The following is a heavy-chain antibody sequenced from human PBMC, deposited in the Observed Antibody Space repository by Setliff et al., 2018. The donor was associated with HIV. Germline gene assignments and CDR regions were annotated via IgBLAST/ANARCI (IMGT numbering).Heavy chain of an antibody. Sequence: ASVKVSCKASGYTLSSHYIHWVRQAPGHKPEWVGWINPQTGGTNFAQKFQGRITMTSDTSVNTVFIELSRLKSDDTALYYCARDLRNSNTLFGVLNFVFDLWGQGTLVTVSS. CDR1: GYTLSSHY. J-gene: IGHJ4*02. CDR3: ARDLRNSNTLFGVLNFVFDL. D-gene: IGHD3-3*01. CDR2: INPQTGGT. V-gene: IGHV1-2*02.